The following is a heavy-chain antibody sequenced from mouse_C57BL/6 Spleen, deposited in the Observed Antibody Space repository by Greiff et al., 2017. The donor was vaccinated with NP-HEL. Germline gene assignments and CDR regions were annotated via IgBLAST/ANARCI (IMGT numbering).Heavy chain of an antibody. J-gene: IGHJ4*01. CDR1: GYTFTDYY. V-gene: IGHV1-26*01. D-gene: IGHD2-4*01. Sequence: EVQLQQSGPELVKPGASVKISCKASGYTFTDYYMNWVKQSHGKSLEWIGDINPNNGGTSYNQKFKGKATLTVDKSSSTAYMELRRLTSEDSAVYYCATPYDYDGSYAMDYWGQGTSVTVSS. CDR3: ATPYDYDGSYAMDY. CDR2: INPNNGGT.